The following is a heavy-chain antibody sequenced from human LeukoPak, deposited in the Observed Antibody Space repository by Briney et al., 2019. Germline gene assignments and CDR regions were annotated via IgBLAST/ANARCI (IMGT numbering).Heavy chain of an antibody. CDR3: ARGDTSMVTVLDY. Sequence: SETLSLTCTVSGGSISRSSYYWGWIRHPPGKGLEWIGNIYYSGSPYYNSSLKSRVTISVDRSKNQFSLKLTSVTAADTAVYYCARGDTSMVTVLDYWGQGTLVTVSS. CDR2: IYYSGSP. CDR1: GGSISRSSYY. J-gene: IGHJ4*02. V-gene: IGHV4-39*01. D-gene: IGHD5-18*01.